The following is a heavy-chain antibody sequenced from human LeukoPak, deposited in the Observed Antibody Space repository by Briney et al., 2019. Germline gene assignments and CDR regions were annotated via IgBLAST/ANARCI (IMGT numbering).Heavy chain of an antibody. V-gene: IGHV4-59*01. CDR3: ARDSVAAPPGDPSHYFDH. J-gene: IGHJ4*02. CDR2: IYYSGST. CDR1: GGSISSYY. Sequence: PSETLSLTCTVSGGSISSYYWSWIRQPPGKGLEWIGYIYYSGSTNYNPSLKSRVTISVDTSKNQFSLKLSSVTAADTAVYYCARDSVAAPPGDPSHYFDHWGQGTLVTVSS. D-gene: IGHD6-19*01.